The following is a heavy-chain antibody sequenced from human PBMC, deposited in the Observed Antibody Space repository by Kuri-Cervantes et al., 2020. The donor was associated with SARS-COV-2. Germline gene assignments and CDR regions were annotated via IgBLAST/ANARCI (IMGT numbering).Heavy chain of an antibody. V-gene: IGHV4-61*08. J-gene: IGHJ4*02. D-gene: IGHD2-21*02. CDR3: ARGRSVTATIASFFDY. CDR1: GGSVSSGGYY. CDR2: INHSGST. Sequence: SETLSLTCTVSGGSVSSGGYYWSWIRQPPGKGLEWIGEINHSGSTNYNPSLKSRVTISVDTSKNQFSLKLSSVTAADTAVYYCARGRSVTATIASFFDYWGQGTLVTVSS.